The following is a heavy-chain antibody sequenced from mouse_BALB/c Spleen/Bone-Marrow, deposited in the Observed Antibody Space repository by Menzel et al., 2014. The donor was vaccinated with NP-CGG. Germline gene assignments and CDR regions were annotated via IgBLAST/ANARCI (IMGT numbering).Heavy chain of an antibody. CDR2: ISSGGSYT. J-gene: IGHJ2*01. CDR1: GFTFSTYG. Sequence: DVQLQESGGDLVKPGGSLKLSCAASGFTFSTYGMSWVCQTPDKRLEWVATISSGGSYTYYPDSVKGRFTISRDNAKNTLYLQMSSLKSEDTAMYYCARQGGYFDYWGQGTTLTVSS. CDR3: ARQGGYFDY. V-gene: IGHV5-6*01.